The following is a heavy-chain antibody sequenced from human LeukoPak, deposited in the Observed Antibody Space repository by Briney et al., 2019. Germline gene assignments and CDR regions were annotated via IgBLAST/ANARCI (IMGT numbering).Heavy chain of an antibody. J-gene: IGHJ4*02. Sequence: GGSLRLSCAASGFTFSSYAMSWVRQAPGKGLEWVSGISGSGGSTYYADSVKGRFTISRDNSKNTLYLQMNSLRAEDTAVYYCAKDEYYYDSSGYGFDYWGQGTLVTVSS. CDR1: GFTFSSYA. V-gene: IGHV3-23*01. CDR2: ISGSGGST. CDR3: AKDEYYYDSSGYGFDY. D-gene: IGHD3-22*01.